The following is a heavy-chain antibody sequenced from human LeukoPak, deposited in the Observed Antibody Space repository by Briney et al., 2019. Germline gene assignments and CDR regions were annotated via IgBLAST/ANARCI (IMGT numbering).Heavy chain of an antibody. J-gene: IGHJ5*02. Sequence: SVKVSCKASGGTFSNYAISWVRQAPGQGLEWMGGIIPIFGTANYAQKFQGRVTITADESTSTAYMELSSLRSEDTAVYYCARGAGTSERYNWFDPWGQGTLVTVSS. V-gene: IGHV1-69*13. CDR1: GGTFSNYA. CDR3: ARGAGTSERYNWFDP. CDR2: IIPIFGTA. D-gene: IGHD1-1*01.